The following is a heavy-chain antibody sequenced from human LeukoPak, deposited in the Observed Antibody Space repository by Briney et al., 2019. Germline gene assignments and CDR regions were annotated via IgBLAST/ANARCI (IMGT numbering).Heavy chain of an antibody. CDR2: INGNGGSR. CDR1: GFIFEEYG. V-gene: IGHV3-20*04. D-gene: IGHD3-9*01. Sequence: GGSLRLSCAASGFIFEEYGMTWVRQAPGKGLEWVSGINGNGGSRGYAASVKGRFTISRDDANNSLYLQMNSLRAEDTALYYCAKTGIIQGYYFYYMDVWGKGTTVTISS. J-gene: IGHJ6*03. CDR3: AKTGIIQGYYFYYMDV.